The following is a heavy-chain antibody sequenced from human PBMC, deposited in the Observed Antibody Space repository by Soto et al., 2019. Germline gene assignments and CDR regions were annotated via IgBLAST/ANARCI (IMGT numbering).Heavy chain of an antibody. CDR2: IYNGATT. V-gene: IGHV4-59*01. CDR1: GGSISSYY. CDR3: ARDDSQRPATY. D-gene: IGHD1-26*01. Sequence: QVQLQESGPGLVKPSETLSLTCIVSGGSISSYYWTWTRQPPGKGLEWIGCIYNGATTNYNPSLKSRVTISVDTSKNQFSLKLTSVTAADTAVYYCARDDSQRPATYWGQGTLVNVSS. J-gene: IGHJ4*02.